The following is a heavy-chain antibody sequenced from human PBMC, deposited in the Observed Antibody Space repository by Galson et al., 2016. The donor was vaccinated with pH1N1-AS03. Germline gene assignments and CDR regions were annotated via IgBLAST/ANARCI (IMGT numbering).Heavy chain of an antibody. CDR2: ISSSGRTI. CDR1: GFTLSDYY. V-gene: IGHV3-11*01. CDR3: ARVESGNTYGYVALDV. J-gene: IGHJ6*02. Sequence: SLRLSCAASGFTLSDYYINWVRQAPGKGLEWLSYISSSGRTIYYADSVKGRFTISRDNAKNSVDLQMNSLRREDTAVYYCARVESGNTYGYVALDVWGLGTTVTVSS. D-gene: IGHD5-18*01.